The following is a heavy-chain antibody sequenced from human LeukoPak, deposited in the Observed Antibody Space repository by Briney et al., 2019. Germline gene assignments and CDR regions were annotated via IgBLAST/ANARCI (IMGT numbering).Heavy chain of an antibody. CDR2: IWYDGSNK. CDR3: ARALVPPGSGWYYFDY. J-gene: IGHJ4*02. D-gene: IGHD6-19*01. CDR1: GFTFSSYG. V-gene: IGHV3-33*01. Sequence: GGSLRLSCAASGFTFSSYGMHWVRQAPGKGLEWVAVIWYDGSNKYYADSVKGRFTISRDNSKNTLCLQMNSLRAEDTAVYYCARALVPPGSGWYYFDYWGQGTLVTVSS.